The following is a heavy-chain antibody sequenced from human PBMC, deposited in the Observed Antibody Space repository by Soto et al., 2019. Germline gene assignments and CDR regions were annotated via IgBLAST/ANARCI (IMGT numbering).Heavy chain of an antibody. CDR2: IDYSGRT. CDR3: ARDLSSSYYTYYLDC. V-gene: IGHV4-38-2*02. D-gene: IGHD3-22*01. Sequence: LSLTCSVSGYLISSGYYWGWVRQTPGKGLEWLGSIDYSGRTYKNPSLKSRVSASVDLSKNQFSLNLRSVTAADTAVYFCARDLSSSYYTYYLDCWRQGNLITVSS. J-gene: IGHJ4*02. CDR1: GYLISSGYY.